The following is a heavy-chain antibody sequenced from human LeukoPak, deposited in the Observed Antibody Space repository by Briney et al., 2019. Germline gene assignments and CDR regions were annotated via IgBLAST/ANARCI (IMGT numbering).Heavy chain of an antibody. CDR3: ARVAQIAAATGPFQFYYYYYMDV. CDR2: IYHSGIT. CDR1: GYSISSDYY. V-gene: IGHV4-38-2*02. D-gene: IGHD6-13*01. Sequence: SETLSLTCTVSGYSISSDYYWGWIRQPPGKGLEWIGSIYHSGITYYNPSLKSRVTISVDTSKSQFSLKLSSVTAADTAVYYCARVAQIAAATGPFQFYYYYYMDVWGKGTTVTVSS. J-gene: IGHJ6*03.